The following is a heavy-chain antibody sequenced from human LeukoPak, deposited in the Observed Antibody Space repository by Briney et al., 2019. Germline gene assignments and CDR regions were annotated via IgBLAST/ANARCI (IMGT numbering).Heavy chain of an antibody. CDR3: AKTAHKWELLPKAPPLT. J-gene: IGHJ5*02. Sequence: EGSLRLSCAASGFTFNTYNMNWVRQAPGKGLEWVSSISSSSSSYIYYADSVKGRFAISRDNAKNSLYLQMNSLRAEDTAVYYCAKTAHKWELLPKAPPLTWGQGTLVTVSS. V-gene: IGHV3-21*01. CDR1: GFTFNTYN. CDR2: ISSSSSSYI. D-gene: IGHD1-26*01.